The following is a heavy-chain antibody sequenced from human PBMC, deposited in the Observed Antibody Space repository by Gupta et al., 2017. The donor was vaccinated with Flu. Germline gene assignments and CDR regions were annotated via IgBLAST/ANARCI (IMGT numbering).Heavy chain of an antibody. D-gene: IGHD3-9*01. CDR2: IYHTGDT. CDR3: ARITGYYSYYFDY. V-gene: IGHV4-38-2*02. J-gene: IGHJ4*02. Sequence: QVQLQESGPGLVKPSETLSLTCTVSNHSITSRAYWAWIRQPPGKALEWIGTIYHTGDTYYKASLQSRVTISVDTSNNQFSLSLSSVTAADTAVYYCARITGYYSYYFDYWGQGTLVTVSS. CDR1: NHSITSRAY.